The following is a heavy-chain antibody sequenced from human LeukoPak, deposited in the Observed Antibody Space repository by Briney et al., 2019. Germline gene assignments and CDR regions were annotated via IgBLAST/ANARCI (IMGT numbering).Heavy chain of an antibody. CDR1: GGSISSYY. J-gene: IGHJ6*02. Sequence: ASETLSLTCTVSGGSISSYYWSWIRQPPEKGLEWIGYVHYSGSTNYNPSLKSRVTISLDTSKNQFSLKLNSVTAADTAVYYCARHVYSSSWYIYYYGMDVWGQGTTVTVSS. CDR2: VHYSGST. D-gene: IGHD6-13*01. V-gene: IGHV4-59*08. CDR3: ARHVYSSSWYIYYYGMDV.